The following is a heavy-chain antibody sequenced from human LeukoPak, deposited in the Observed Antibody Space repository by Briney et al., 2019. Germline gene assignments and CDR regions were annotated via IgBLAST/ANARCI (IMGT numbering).Heavy chain of an antibody. D-gene: IGHD3-3*01. V-gene: IGHV4-34*01. J-gene: IGHJ4*02. CDR1: GGSFSGYY. CDR2: INYSGST. Sequence: SETLSLTCAVYGGSFSGYYWSWIRQPPGKGLEWIGEINYSGSTNYNPSLKSRVTISVDTSKNQFSLKLSSVTAADTAVYYCARGRPTIFGVVIIFQPDCFDYWGQGTLVTVSS. CDR3: ARGRPTIFGVVIIFQPDCFDY.